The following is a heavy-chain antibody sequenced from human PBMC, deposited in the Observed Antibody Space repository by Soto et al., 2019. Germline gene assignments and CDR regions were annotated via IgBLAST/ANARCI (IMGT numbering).Heavy chain of an antibody. CDR3: ARVYDILTGYYGGFDY. CDR2: IIPIFGTA. J-gene: IGHJ4*02. D-gene: IGHD3-9*01. V-gene: IGHV1-69*13. Sequence: SVKVSCKASGGTFSSYAISWVRQAPGQGLEWMGGIIPIFGTANYAQKFQGRVTITADESTSTAYMELSSLRSEDTAVYYCARVYDILTGYYGGFDYWGQGTLVTVSS. CDR1: GGTFSSYA.